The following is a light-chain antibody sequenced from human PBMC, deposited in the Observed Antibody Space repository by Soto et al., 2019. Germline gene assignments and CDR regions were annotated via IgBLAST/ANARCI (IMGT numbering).Light chain of an antibody. Sequence: AIRMTQSPSSLSASTGDRVTITCRASQGISSYLAWYQQKPGKAPKLLIYAASTLQSGVPSRFRVSGSGTDLTLTISCLQSEDFATYYCQQYYSYPRTFGQGTKVEIK. CDR3: QQYYSYPRT. CDR2: AAS. J-gene: IGKJ1*01. V-gene: IGKV1-8*01. CDR1: QGISSY.